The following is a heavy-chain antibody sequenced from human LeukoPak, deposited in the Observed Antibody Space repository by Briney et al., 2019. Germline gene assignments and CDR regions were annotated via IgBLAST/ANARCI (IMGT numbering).Heavy chain of an antibody. J-gene: IGHJ4*02. V-gene: IGHV4-39*01. CDR2: IYYSGST. Sequence: KPSETLSLTCTVSGGSISSSSYYWGWIRQPPGKGLEWIGSIYYSGSTYYNPSLKSRVTISVDTSKNQFSLKLSSVTAADTAVYYCARQVFRSVVAPYYFDYWGQGTLVTVSS. CDR1: GGSISSSSYY. CDR3: ARQVFRSVVAPYYFDY. D-gene: IGHD2-15*01.